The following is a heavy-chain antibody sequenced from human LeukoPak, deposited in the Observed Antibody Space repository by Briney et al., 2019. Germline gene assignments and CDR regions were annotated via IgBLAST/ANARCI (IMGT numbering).Heavy chain of an antibody. Sequence: GGSLRLSCAASGFTFSDYYMSWIRQAPGKGLEWVSYISSSGSTIYYADSVKGRFTISRDNAKNSLYLQMNSLRAEDTAVYYCAKEGIGYTSSWYPLLDYWGQGTLVTVSS. D-gene: IGHD6-13*01. CDR3: AKEGIGYTSSWYPLLDY. CDR2: ISSSGSTI. V-gene: IGHV3-11*01. CDR1: GFTFSDYY. J-gene: IGHJ4*02.